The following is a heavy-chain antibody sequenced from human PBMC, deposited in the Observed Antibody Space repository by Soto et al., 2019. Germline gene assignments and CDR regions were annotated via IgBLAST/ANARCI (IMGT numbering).Heavy chain of an antibody. J-gene: IGHJ4*02. CDR1: EGTFNSYA. Sequence: QAQVLQSGAEVRKPGSSVKLSCKASEGTFNSYAIAWVRQAPGQGLEWMGGIIPYYNTLNYAQKFQDRVTITADDSTNTVYIELSSLRSDDTAVYFCASGASRWYPYGFDSWAQGTLVTVSS. V-gene: IGHV1-69*01. D-gene: IGHD6-13*01. CDR2: IIPYYNTL. CDR3: ASGASRWYPYGFDS.